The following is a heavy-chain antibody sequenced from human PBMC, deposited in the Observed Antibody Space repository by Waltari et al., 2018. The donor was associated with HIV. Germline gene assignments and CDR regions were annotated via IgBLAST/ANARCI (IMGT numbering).Heavy chain of an antibody. J-gene: IGHJ6*02. D-gene: IGHD3-10*01. CDR1: GFSLSDYY. V-gene: IGHV3-11*01. CDR3: TRHRGAILLSSGRDGLDV. CDR2: ISPRGGSI. Sequence: QVQLVESGGGLVKPGGSLRLSCAASGFSLSDYYMSWIRQAPGKGVDWGSTISPRGGSIDDAGAVRGRFTISRDNAEDSLHLQMHSLRAEDTAVYYCTRHRGAILLSSGRDGLDVWGQGTTVTVSS.